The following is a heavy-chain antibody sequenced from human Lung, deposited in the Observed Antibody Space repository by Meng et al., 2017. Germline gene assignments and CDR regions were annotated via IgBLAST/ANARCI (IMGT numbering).Heavy chain of an antibody. Sequence: VQLKRGGARLFQPSETLALPCVVSGGSFSDYYWSWIRQPPGKGLEWIGEINHSGSTNYNPSLESRATISVDTSQNNLSLKLSSVTAADSAVYYCARGPTTMAHDFDYWGQGTLVTVSS. CDR1: GGSFSDYY. D-gene: IGHD4-11*01. CDR2: INHSGST. CDR3: ARGPTTMAHDFDY. J-gene: IGHJ4*02. V-gene: IGHV4-34*01.